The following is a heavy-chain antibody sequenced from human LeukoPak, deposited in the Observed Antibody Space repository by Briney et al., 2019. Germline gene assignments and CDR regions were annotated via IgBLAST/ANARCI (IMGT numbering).Heavy chain of an antibody. CDR3: AKDRPGSDFWSGYYPYYFDY. D-gene: IGHD3-3*01. CDR2: IRYDGSNK. J-gene: IGHJ4*02. V-gene: IGHV3-30*02. Sequence: GGSLRLSCAASGFTFSSYGMHWVRQAPGKGLEWVAFIRYDGSNKYYADSVKGRFTISRDNPKNTLYLQMNSLRAEDTAVYYCAKDRPGSDFWSGYYPYYFDYWGQGTLVTVSS. CDR1: GFTFSSYG.